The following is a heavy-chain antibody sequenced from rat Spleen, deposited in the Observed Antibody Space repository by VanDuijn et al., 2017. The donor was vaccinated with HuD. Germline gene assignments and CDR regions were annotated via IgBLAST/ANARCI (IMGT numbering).Heavy chain of an antibody. J-gene: IGHJ4*01. V-gene: IGHV2-47*01. D-gene: IGHD5-1*01. CDR2: MWRSGST. CDR3: TRAPGKGYVMDA. CDR1: GLSLSSNS. Sequence: QVQLKESGPTLVQPSQTLSLTCSVSGLSLSSNSVSWIRQPPGKGLEWMGVMWRSGSTEYNSGLKSRLSISRDTSKSQVFLKMNSLQTEDTAIYHCTRAPGKGYVMDAWGQGTAVTVSS.